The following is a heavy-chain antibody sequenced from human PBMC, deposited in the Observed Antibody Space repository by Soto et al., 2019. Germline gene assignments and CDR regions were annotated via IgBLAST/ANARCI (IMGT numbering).Heavy chain of an antibody. CDR3: ARGETYLGV. CDR2: IIPFFDSR. D-gene: IGHD3-16*01. V-gene: IGHV1-69*13. J-gene: IGHJ6*02. CDR1: RDAFSKYA. Sequence: ASVKVSCKASRDAFSKYAFNWVRQAPGQGLEWMGWIIPFFDSRNYAEKFQGRVTITADESASTAYMELRSLRFEDTAVYYCARGETYLGVWGQGTTVTVSS.